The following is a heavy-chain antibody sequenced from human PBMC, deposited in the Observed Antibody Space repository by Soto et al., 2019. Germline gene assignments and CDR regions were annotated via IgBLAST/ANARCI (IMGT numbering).Heavy chain of an antibody. V-gene: IGHV1-58*01. CDR2: IVVGSDNT. Sequence: QMQLVQSGPEVKKTGTSVKVSCKASGFTFTRSVVQWVRQARGQRLEWIGWIVVGSDNTKYAQEFQERVTITRDMYTSKAYMVMNSLRAEDTAVYYCAAAYF. J-gene: IGHJ2*01. CDR3: AAAYF. CDR1: GFTFTRSV.